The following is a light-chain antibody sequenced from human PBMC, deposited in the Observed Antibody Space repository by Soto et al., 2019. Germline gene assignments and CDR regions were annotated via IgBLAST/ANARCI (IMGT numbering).Light chain of an antibody. Sequence: DIVMTQSPDSLAVSLGERATINCKSSQSVLYSSNNKNYLAWYQQKPGQSPKLLIYWASTRESGVPDRFRGSGSGTDFTLTIISLQAEDVAVYYCQQYYSTPPYTFGQGTKLEIK. J-gene: IGKJ2*01. V-gene: IGKV4-1*01. CDR3: QQYYSTPPYT. CDR2: WAS. CDR1: QSVLYSSNNKNY.